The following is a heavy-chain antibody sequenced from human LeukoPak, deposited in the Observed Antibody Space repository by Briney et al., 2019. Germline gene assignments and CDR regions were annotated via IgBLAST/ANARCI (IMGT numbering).Heavy chain of an antibody. D-gene: IGHD6-13*01. CDR3: ARGGIAAAALVHLDY. CDR2: IYYSGST. J-gene: IGHJ4*02. V-gene: IGHV4-59*01. Sequence: SETLSLTCSVSVGSITSYYWSWIRPPPGKGLEWIGYIYYSGSTNYNPSLKSRVSIAVDTSMNQFSLKLSSVTAADTAVYYCARGGIAAAALVHLDYWGQGTLVSVFS. CDR1: VGSITSYY.